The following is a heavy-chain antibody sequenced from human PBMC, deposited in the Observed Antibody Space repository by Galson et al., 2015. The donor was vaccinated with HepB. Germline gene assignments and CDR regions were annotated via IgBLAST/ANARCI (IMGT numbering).Heavy chain of an antibody. Sequence: SVKVSCKASGYTFTGYYMHWVRQAPGQGLEWMGWINPSSGGTNYAQKFQGRVTMTRDTSISTAYMELSRLRSDDTAVYYCARSRMPTKGYCSSTSCYLNWFDPWGQGTLVTVSS. CDR1: GYTFTGYY. V-gene: IGHV1-2*02. CDR3: ARSRMPTKGYCSSTSCYLNWFDP. J-gene: IGHJ5*02. D-gene: IGHD2-2*01. CDR2: INPSSGGT.